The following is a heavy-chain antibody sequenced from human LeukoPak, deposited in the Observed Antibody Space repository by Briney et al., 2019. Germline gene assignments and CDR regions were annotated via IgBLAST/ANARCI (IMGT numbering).Heavy chain of an antibody. CDR3: ARVSLVRGAPDYYFDY. J-gene: IGHJ4*02. V-gene: IGHV4-4*07. CDR2: IYTSGST. Sequence: PSETLSLTCTVSGDSISNYYWSWIRQPAGKGLEWIGRIYTSGSTNYNPCLKSRVTMSVDTSKNQFSLKLSSVTAADTAVYYCARVSLVRGAPDYYFDYWGQGTLVTVSS. D-gene: IGHD3-10*01. CDR1: GDSISNYY.